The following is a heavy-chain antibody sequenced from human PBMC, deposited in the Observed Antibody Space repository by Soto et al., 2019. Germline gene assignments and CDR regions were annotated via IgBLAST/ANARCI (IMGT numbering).Heavy chain of an antibody. CDR3: VRPNFGALTHFDF. Sequence: GESLKISCXAIGYTFTNYWIGWVCQTPGKGLEWMGIIFPGDSDTRYNPSFEGQVTVSADESISTAYLQWNTLKASDTALYYCVRPNFGALTHFDFWGQGTLVTVSS. J-gene: IGHJ4*02. V-gene: IGHV5-51*01. D-gene: IGHD3-16*01. CDR1: GYTFTNYW. CDR2: IFPGDSDT.